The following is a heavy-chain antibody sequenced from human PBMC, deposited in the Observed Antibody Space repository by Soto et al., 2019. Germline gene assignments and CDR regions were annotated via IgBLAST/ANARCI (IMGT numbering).Heavy chain of an antibody. CDR2: IIPLFGTP. D-gene: IGHD3-10*01. Sequence: SVKVSCKASGYTFTGYYVHWVRQAPGQGLEWMGCIIPLFGTPNYAQRFQGRVTITADESTSTAYMELSRLRSEDTAVYYCARDRDDYGSGNYYTRIDFWGQGTLVTVSS. V-gene: IGHV1-69*13. CDR3: ARDRDDYGSGNYYTRIDF. J-gene: IGHJ4*02. CDR1: GYTFTGYY.